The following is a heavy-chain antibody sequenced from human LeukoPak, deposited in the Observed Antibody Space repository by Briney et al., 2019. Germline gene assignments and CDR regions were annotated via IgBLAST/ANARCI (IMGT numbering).Heavy chain of an antibody. V-gene: IGHV3-74*01. Sequence: PGGSLRLSCAASGFTFSSYWMHWVRQAPGKGLVWVSRINSDGSSTSYADSVKGRFTISRDNAKNTLYLQMNSLRAEDTAVYYCASWGRTYYYDSSGYYYWGQGTLVTVSS. CDR2: INSDGSST. CDR1: GFTFSSYW. CDR3: ASWGRTYYYDSSGYYY. D-gene: IGHD3-22*01. J-gene: IGHJ4*02.